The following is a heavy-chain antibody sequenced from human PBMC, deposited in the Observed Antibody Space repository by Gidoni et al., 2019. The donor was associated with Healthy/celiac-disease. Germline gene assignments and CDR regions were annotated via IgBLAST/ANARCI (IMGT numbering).Heavy chain of an antibody. V-gene: IGHV1-2*06. J-gene: IGHJ5*02. CDR2: INPNSGGT. Sequence: QVQLVQSGAEVKKPGASVKVSCTASGYHFTGSYMHWLRQAPGQGLEWMGRINPNSGGTNDAQKFQGRVTMTRDTSISTAYMELSRLRSDDTAVYYCARSGTRYCSSTSCRKSNWFDPWGQGTLVTVSS. CDR3: ARSGTRYCSSTSCRKSNWFDP. CDR1: GYHFTGSY. D-gene: IGHD2-2*01.